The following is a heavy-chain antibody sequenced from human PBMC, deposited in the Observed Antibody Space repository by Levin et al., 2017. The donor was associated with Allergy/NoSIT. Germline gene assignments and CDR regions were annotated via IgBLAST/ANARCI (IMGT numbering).Heavy chain of an antibody. Sequence: HGESLKISCKASGYTFTSYGISWVRQAPGQGLEWMGWISAYNGNTNYAQKLQGRVTMTTDTSTSTAYMELRSLRSDDTAVYYCARDYDYVWGSYRTFDYWGQGTLVTVSS. CDR2: ISAYNGNT. J-gene: IGHJ4*02. V-gene: IGHV1-18*01. CDR3: ARDYDYVWGSYRTFDY. D-gene: IGHD3-16*02. CDR1: GYTFTSYG.